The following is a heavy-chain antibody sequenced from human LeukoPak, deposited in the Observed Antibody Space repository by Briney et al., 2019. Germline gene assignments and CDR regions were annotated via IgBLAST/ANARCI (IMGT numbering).Heavy chain of an antibody. D-gene: IGHD1-1*01. CDR1: GFTFSSYA. V-gene: IGHV3-30-3*01. CDR2: ISYDGSNK. CDR3: VKDPNWYDGY. Sequence: GGSLRLSCAASGFTFSSYAMHWVRQAPGKGLEWVAVISYDGSNKYYADSVKGRFTISRDNSKNTLYLQMNSLRAEDTATYYCVKDPNWYDGYWGQGTLVTVSS. J-gene: IGHJ4*02.